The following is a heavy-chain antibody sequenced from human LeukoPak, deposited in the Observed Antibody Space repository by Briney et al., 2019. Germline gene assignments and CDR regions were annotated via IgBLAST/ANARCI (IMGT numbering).Heavy chain of an antibody. Sequence: PGGSLRLSCEVSGFTFSSYHMNWVRQAPGKGLVWVSRINSDGSSTSYADSVKGRFTISRDNAKNTLYLQMNSLRAEDTAVYYCAGDTYYYGSGRLRTRNFDYWGQGTLVTVSS. J-gene: IGHJ4*02. CDR1: GFTFSSYH. D-gene: IGHD3-10*01. CDR2: INSDGSST. V-gene: IGHV3-74*01. CDR3: AGDTYYYGSGRLRTRNFDY.